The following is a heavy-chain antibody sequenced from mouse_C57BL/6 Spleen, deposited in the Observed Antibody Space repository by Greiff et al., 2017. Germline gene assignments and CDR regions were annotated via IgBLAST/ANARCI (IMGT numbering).Heavy chain of an antibody. Sequence: QVQLQQPGAELVKPGASVKLSCKASGYTFTSYWMHWVKQRPGQGLEWIGMIHPNSGSTNYNEKFKSKATLTVDKSSSTAYMQLSSLTSEDSAVYYCASYGSSPPGFAYWGQGTLVTVSA. CDR2: IHPNSGST. D-gene: IGHD1-1*01. V-gene: IGHV1-64*01. CDR1: GYTFTSYW. J-gene: IGHJ3*01. CDR3: ASYGSSPPGFAY.